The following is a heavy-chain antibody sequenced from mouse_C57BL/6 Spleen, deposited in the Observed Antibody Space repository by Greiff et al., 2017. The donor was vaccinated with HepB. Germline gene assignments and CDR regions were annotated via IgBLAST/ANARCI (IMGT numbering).Heavy chain of an antibody. CDR1: GYSITSGYD. CDR2: ISYSGST. Sequence: EVKLVESGPGMVKPSQSLSLTCTVTGYSITSGYDWHWIRHFPGNKLEWMGYISYSGSTNYNPSLKSRISITHDTSKNHFFLKLNSVTTEDTATYYCATAFYSSRGYAMDYWGQGTSVTVSS. D-gene: IGHD2-1*01. J-gene: IGHJ4*01. CDR3: ATAFYSSRGYAMDY. V-gene: IGHV3-1*01.